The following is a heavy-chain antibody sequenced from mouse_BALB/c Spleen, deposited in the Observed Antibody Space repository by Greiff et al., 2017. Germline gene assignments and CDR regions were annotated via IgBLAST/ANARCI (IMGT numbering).Heavy chain of an antibody. Sequence: EVHLVESGPGLVKPSQSLSLTCSVSGYSITSGYYWNWIRQFPGNKLEWMGYISYDGSNNYNPSLKNRISITRDTSKNQFFLKLNSVTTEDTATYYCARDHRYYYAMDYWGQGTSVTVSS. CDR3: ARDHRYYYAMDY. CDR1: GYSITSGYY. J-gene: IGHJ4*01. V-gene: IGHV3-6*02. CDR2: ISYDGSN.